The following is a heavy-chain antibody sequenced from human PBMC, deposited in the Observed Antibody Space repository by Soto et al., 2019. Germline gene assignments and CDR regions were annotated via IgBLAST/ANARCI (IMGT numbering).Heavy chain of an antibody. Sequence: GGSLRLSCAASGFTFDDYAMHWVRQAPGKGLEWVSGISWNSGSIGYADSVKGRFTISRDNAKNSLYLQMNSLRAEDTALYYCAKDRRPRGIAVAGNPIQHWGQGTLVTVSS. V-gene: IGHV3-9*01. CDR1: GFTFDDYA. CDR2: ISWNSGSI. CDR3: AKDRRPRGIAVAGNPIQH. J-gene: IGHJ1*01. D-gene: IGHD6-19*01.